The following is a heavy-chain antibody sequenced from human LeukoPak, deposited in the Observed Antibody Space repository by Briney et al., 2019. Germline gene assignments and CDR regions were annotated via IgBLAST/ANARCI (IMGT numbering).Heavy chain of an antibody. V-gene: IGHV3-66*01. CDR3: ARESLGYFDY. CDR2: IYRDGST. CDR1: GFTARTNY. J-gene: IGHJ4*02. Sequence: AGGSLRLSCAASGFTARTNYMTWVRQAPGKGLEWVSVIYRDGSTYYADSVKGRFTISRDNSKNTLYLQMNSLRAEDTAVYYCARESLGYFDYWGQGTLVTVSS. D-gene: IGHD1-26*01.